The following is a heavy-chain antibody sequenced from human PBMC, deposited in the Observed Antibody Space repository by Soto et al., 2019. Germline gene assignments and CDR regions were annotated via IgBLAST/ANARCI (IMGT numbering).Heavy chain of an antibody. J-gene: IGHJ6*02. CDR2: IKQDGSEK. CDR1: GFTFSSYW. V-gene: IGHV3-7*01. CDR3: AGGEQLVEEVYYYYYYGMDV. Sequence: EVQLVESGGGLVQPGGSLRLSCAASGFTFSSYWMSWVRQAPGKGLEWVANIKQDGSEKYYVDSVKGRFTISRDNAKNSLYLRMNSLRAEDTAVYYCAGGEQLVEEVYYYYYYGMDVWGQGTTVTVSS. D-gene: IGHD6-6*01.